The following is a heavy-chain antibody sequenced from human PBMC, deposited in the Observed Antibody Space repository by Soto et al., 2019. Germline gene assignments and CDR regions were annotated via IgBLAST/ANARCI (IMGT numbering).Heavy chain of an antibody. CDR3: AKRFFGSGSPPGAFDI. Sequence: EVQLLESGGGFVQPGWSLRLSCESSGFTFRNFAMSWVRQAPGQGLEWVSSILGSGDSTYYADSVKGRFSISRDNSKNTLYLQMNSLRAEDTAIYYCAKRFFGSGSPPGAFDIWGQGTMVTVSS. V-gene: IGHV3-23*01. CDR2: ILGSGDST. CDR1: GFTFRNFA. D-gene: IGHD3-10*01. J-gene: IGHJ3*02.